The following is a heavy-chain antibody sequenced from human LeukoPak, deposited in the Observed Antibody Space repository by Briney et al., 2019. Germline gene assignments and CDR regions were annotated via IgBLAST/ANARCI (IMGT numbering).Heavy chain of an antibody. D-gene: IGHD2-15*01. CDR1: GFTFSSYW. Sequence: PGGSLRLSCAASGFTFSSYWMHWVRQAPGKGLVWVSRISGDESSTNYADSVKGRFTISRDNAKNSLYLQMNSLRAEDTAVYYCARSLPTYCSGGSCPYDYWGQGTLVTVSS. CDR2: ISGDESST. J-gene: IGHJ4*02. CDR3: ARSLPTYCSGGSCPYDY. V-gene: IGHV3-74*01.